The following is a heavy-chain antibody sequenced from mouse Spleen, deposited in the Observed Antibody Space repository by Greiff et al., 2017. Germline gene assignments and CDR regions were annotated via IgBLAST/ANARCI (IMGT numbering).Heavy chain of an antibody. CDR2: ISDGGSYT. CDR1: GFTFSDYY. Sequence: EVQLQESGGDLVKPGGSLKLSCAASGFTFSDYYMYWVRQTPEKRLEWVATISDGGSYTYYPDSVKGRFTISRDNAKNNLYLQMSSLKSEDTAMYYCARGDYAMDYWGQGTSVTVSS. J-gene: IGHJ4*01. V-gene: IGHV5-4*02. CDR3: ARGDYAMDY.